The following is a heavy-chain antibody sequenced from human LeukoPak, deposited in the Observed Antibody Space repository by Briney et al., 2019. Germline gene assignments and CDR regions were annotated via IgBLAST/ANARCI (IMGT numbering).Heavy chain of an antibody. D-gene: IGHD6-6*01. CDR3: ARTSIAARRANAFDI. CDR1: GGSISSGGYS. V-gene: IGHV4-30-2*01. J-gene: IGHJ3*02. Sequence: PSETLSLTCAVFGGSISSGGYSWSWIRQPPGKGLEWIGYIYHSGSTYYNPSLKSRVTISVDRSKNQFSLKLSSVTAADTAVYYCARTSIAARRANAFDIWGQGTMVPVSS. CDR2: IYHSGST.